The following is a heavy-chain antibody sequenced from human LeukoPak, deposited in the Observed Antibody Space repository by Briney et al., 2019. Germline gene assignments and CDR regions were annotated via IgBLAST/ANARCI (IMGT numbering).Heavy chain of an antibody. V-gene: IGHV3-53*01. J-gene: IGHJ4*02. CDR2: IYSGGST. CDR3: ARGDSSGYYYFEY. D-gene: IGHD6-19*01. CDR1: GFTFSSNY. Sequence: PGGSLRLSCAASGFTFSSNYMSWVRQAPGKGLEWVSVIYSGGSTYYADSVKGRFTISRDNSKNTLYPQMNSLRAEDTAVYYCARGDSSGYYYFEYWGQGTLVTVSS.